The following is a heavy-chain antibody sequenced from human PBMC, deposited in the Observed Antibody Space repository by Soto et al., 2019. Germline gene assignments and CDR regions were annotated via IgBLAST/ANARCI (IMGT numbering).Heavy chain of an antibody. CDR1: SGSISSGNW. Sequence: QVQLQESGPGLVESSGTLSLTCEVSSGSISSGNWWSWVRQPPGKGLEWIGEIYYTGATNYNPSLKSRVTMTLDKSKDQFSLKLRSATAADTAVYYCARVFSSGSGWMYYFDFWGQGSLVSVSS. V-gene: IGHV4-4*02. CDR3: ARVFSSGSGWMYYFDF. D-gene: IGHD6-25*01. CDR2: IYYTGAT. J-gene: IGHJ4*02.